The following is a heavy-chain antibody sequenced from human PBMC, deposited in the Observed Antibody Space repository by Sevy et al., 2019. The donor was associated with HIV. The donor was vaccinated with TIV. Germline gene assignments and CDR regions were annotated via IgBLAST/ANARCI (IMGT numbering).Heavy chain of an antibody. J-gene: IGHJ4*02. V-gene: IGHV1-69*13. CDR3: AIYYDSSGTRGRYYFDY. CDR2: IIPIFGTA. Sequence: ASVKVSCKASGGTFSSYAISWVRQAPGQGLEWMGGIIPIFGTANYAQKFQGRVTITADESTSTAYMELSSLRSEDTAVYYSAIYYDSSGTRGRYYFDYWGQGTLVTVSS. CDR1: GGTFSSYA. D-gene: IGHD3-22*01.